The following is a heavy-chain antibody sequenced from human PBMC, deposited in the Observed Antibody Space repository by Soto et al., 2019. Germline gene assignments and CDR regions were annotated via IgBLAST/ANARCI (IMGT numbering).Heavy chain of an antibody. D-gene: IGHD3-10*01. CDR3: PKGPVVRGVIYYFAY. V-gene: IGHV3-23*01. Sequence: QPGGSLRLSCSASGFTFSSYAMSWVRQAPGKGLEWVAAISGSGGSTYYADSVKGRFTISRDNSKNTLYLQMNSLRAEDTAVYYCPKGPVVRGVIYYFAYWGQGTLVTVSS. J-gene: IGHJ4*02. CDR2: ISGSGGST. CDR1: GFTFSSYA.